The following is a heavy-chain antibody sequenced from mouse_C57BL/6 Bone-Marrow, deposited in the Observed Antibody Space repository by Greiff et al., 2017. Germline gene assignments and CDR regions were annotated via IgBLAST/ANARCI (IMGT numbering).Heavy chain of an antibody. CDR2: IYPRSGNT. CDR1: GYTFTSYG. J-gene: IGHJ4*01. Sequence: QVQLKESGAELARPGASVKLSCKASGYTFTSYGISWVKQRTGQGLEWIGEIYPRSGNTYYNEKFKGKATLTADKSSSTAYMELRSLTSEDSAVYFCARERVWDYYGSPYWGQGTSVTVSS. D-gene: IGHD1-1*01. CDR3: ARERVWDYYGSPY. V-gene: IGHV1-81*01.